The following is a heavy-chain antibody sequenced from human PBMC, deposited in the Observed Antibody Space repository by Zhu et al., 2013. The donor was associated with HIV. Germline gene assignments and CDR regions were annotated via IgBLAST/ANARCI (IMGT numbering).Heavy chain of an antibody. CDR3: AREASDRSSGWSYYFDY. CDR2: INTDGHT. CDR1: GFTVSSNY. V-gene: IGHV3-53*02. D-gene: IGHD6-19*01. J-gene: IGHJ4*02. Sequence: EVQLVETGGGLIQPGGSLRLTCAASGFTVSSNYMSWVRQAPGKGLEWVSFINTDGHTYYADSVKGRFAISRDKSKNTLSLQMNSLRAEDTAVYYCAREASDRSSGWSYYFDYWGQGTLVTVSS.